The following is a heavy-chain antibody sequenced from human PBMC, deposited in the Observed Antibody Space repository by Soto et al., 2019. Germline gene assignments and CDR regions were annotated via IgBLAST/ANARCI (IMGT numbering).Heavy chain of an antibody. V-gene: IGHV1-69*02. CDR3: ASSLLLWFAY. D-gene: IGHD3-10*01. CDR1: GGTFSSYT. CDR2: IA. J-gene: IGHJ4*02. Sequence: ASVKVSCKASGGTFSSYTISWVRQAPGQGIANYAQKFQGRVTITADKSTSTAYMELSSLRSEDTAVYYCASSLLLWFAYWGQGTLVTVSS.